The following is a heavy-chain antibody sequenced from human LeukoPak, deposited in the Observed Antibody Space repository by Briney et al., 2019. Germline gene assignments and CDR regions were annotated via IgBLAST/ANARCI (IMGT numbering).Heavy chain of an antibody. CDR2: IYHSGST. CDR1: GYSISSGYY. CDR3: ARERELATIVLGAFDI. D-gene: IGHD5-24*01. J-gene: IGHJ3*02. Sequence: SETLSLTCTASGYSISSGYYWGWIRQPPGKGLEWIGSIYHSGSTYYNPSLKSRVSVYTSKNQFSLKLSSVTAADTAVYYCARERELATIVLGAFDIWGQGTMVTVSS. V-gene: IGHV4-38-2*02.